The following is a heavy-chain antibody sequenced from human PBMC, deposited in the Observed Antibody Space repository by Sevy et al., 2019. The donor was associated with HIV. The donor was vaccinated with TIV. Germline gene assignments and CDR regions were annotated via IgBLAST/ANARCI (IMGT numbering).Heavy chain of an antibody. V-gene: IGHV3-9*01. CDR2: ITWNSNKI. CDR1: GFTFDDYA. CDR3: ARVFSSYYFDY. J-gene: IGHJ4*02. Sequence: GGSLRLSCAASGFTFDDYAMHWVRQAPGKGLEWVSGITWNSNKIAYGDSVKDRFTISRDNSKNTVYLQMNSLRAEDTAMYYCARVFSSYYFDYWGQGTLVTVSS.